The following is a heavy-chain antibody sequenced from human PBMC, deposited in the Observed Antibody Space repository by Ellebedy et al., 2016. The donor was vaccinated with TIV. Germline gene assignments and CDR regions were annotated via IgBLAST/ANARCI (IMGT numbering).Heavy chain of an antibody. D-gene: IGHD4-17*01. Sequence: GESLKISCAASGFTFSSYWMHWVRQAPGKGLEWVSYISGTSSIIYYADSVKGRFTISRDNSKNTLYLQMNSLRAEDTAVYYCARGGSTTVTTQENWGQGTLVTVSS. CDR3: ARGGSTTVTTQEN. J-gene: IGHJ4*02. CDR2: ISGTSSII. V-gene: IGHV3-48*01. CDR1: GFTFSSYW.